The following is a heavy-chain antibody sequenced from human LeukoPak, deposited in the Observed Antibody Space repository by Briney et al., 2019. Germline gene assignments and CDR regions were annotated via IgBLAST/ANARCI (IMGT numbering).Heavy chain of an antibody. Sequence: SETLSLTCTVSGGSISSYYWSWIRQPPGKGLEWIGYVYYSGSTNYNPSLKSRVNISVDTSKNQCSLNLSSLIPADTAVYYFARHRGGWFSGSFCDYRRQGTLVTVSS. CDR2: VYYSGST. D-gene: IGHD1-26*01. J-gene: IGHJ4*02. CDR3: ARHRGGWFSGSFCDY. CDR1: GGSISSYY. V-gene: IGHV4-59*08.